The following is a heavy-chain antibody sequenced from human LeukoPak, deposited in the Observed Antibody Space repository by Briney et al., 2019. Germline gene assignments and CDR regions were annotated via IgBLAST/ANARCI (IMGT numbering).Heavy chain of an antibody. CDR1: GFTFSSYC. D-gene: IGHD2-15*01. V-gene: IGHV3-21*01. J-gene: IGHJ6*03. CDR3: ARTTEGYCRGRSCYSYYYYMDV. CDR2: ISTSSSYI. Sequence: PGGSLRLSCAASGFTFSSYCMNWVRQAPGKGLEWVSFISTSSSYIHYADSVKGRFTISRDNAKNSLYLQMNSLRAEDTAVYYCARTTEGYCRGRSCYSYYYYMDVWGKGTTVTVSS.